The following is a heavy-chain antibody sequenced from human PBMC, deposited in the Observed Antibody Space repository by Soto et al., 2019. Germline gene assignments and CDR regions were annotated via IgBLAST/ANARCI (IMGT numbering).Heavy chain of an antibody. V-gene: IGHV3-66*01. D-gene: IGHD3-22*01. CDR3: ARENYYDSSRYFDY. CDR2: IYSGGST. J-gene: IGHJ4*02. CDR1: GFTVSSNY. Sequence: GGSLRLSCAASGFTVSSNYMSWVRQAPGKGLEWVSVIYSGGSTYYADSVKGRFTISRDNSKNTLYLQMNSLRAEDTAVYYCARENYYDSSRYFDYWGQGTLVTVSS.